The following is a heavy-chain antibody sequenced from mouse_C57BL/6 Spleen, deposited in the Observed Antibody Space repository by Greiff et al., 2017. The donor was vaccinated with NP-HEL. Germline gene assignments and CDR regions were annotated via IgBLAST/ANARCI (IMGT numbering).Heavy chain of an antibody. CDR2: IDPENGDT. CDR1: GFNIKDDY. V-gene: IGHV14-4*01. D-gene: IGHD1-1*01. J-gene: IGHJ3*01. CDR3: TTDYYGNPSWFAY. Sequence: EVMLVESGAELVRPGASVKLSCTASGFNIKDDYMHWVKQRPEQGLEWIGWIDPENGDTEYASKFQGKATITADTSSNTAYLQLSSLTSEDTAVYYCTTDYYGNPSWFAYWGQGTLVTVSA.